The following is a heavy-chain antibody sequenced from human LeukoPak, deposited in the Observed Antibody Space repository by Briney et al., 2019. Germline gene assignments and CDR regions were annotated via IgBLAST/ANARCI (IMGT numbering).Heavy chain of an antibody. D-gene: IGHD3-10*01. J-gene: IGHJ4*02. CDR2: INPSGGST. Sequence: ASVKVSCKASGYTFTSYYMYWVRPAPGQGLEWMGIINPSGGSTSYAQKFQGRVTMTRDTSTSTVYMELSSLRSEDTAVYYCARDSHYYGSGSYYDTDYWGQGTLVTVSS. V-gene: IGHV1-46*01. CDR3: ARDSHYYGSGSYYDTDY. CDR1: GYTFTSYY.